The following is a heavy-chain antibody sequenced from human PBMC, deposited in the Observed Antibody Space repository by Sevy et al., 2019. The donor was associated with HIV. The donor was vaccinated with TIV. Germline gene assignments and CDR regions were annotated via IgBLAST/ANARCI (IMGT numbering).Heavy chain of an antibody. CDR1: GFTFSSYA. V-gene: IGHV3-30-3*01. CDR3: ARGDFWSGYSHFDY. J-gene: IGHJ4*02. CDR2: ISYDGSNK. Sequence: GGSLRLSCAASGFTFSSYAMHWVRQAPGKGLEWVAVISYDGSNKYYADSVKGRFTISRDNSKNTLYLQMNSLRAEDTAVYYCARGDFWSGYSHFDYWGQRTLVTVSS. D-gene: IGHD3-3*01.